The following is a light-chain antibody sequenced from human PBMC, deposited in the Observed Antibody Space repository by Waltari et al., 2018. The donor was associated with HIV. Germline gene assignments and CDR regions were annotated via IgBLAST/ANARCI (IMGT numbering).Light chain of an antibody. Sequence: SYELTQPPPVSVSLGQTAQITCWGNNIAGQNVHWYTQRPGQAPVLDIYRDNIRPSGIPERFSGSNSGNTAILSISRVQAEDEGDYYCQVWDSSTGVFGGGTNLTVL. CDR1: NIAGQN. CDR3: QVWDSSTGV. J-gene: IGLJ3*02. V-gene: IGLV3-9*01. CDR2: RDN.